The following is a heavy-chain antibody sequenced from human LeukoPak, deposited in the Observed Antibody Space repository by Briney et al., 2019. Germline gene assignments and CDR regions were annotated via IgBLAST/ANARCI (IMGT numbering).Heavy chain of an antibody. D-gene: IGHD3-10*01. CDR3: ARDHYGSGSYYRRDAFDI. CDR1: VGSIIDYH. CDR2: IYYSGST. V-gene: IGHV4-59*01. J-gene: IGHJ3*02. Sequence: PSETLSLTCTVSVGSIIDYHWSWIRQAPGKGLEWIGYIYYSGSTNYNPSLRNRVTISVDTSKNQFSLKLSSVTAADTAIYYCARDHYGSGSYYRRDAFDIWGQGTMVTVSS.